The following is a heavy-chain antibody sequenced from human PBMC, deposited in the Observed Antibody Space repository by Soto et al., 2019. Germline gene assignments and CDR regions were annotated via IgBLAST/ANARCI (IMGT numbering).Heavy chain of an antibody. CDR1: GGSINNNY. V-gene: IGHV4-59*01. J-gene: IGHJ4*02. CDR2: VYYTGST. Sequence: QVQLQESGPGLVKVSETLSLTCTVSGGSINNNYWSWIRQPPGKGLEWIGYVYYTGSTNYNPSLKSRVTISVDTSKNQFSLKLTSVTAADTAVYYCARGGWSNDYWGQGTLVTVSS. CDR3: ARGGWSNDY. D-gene: IGHD6-19*01.